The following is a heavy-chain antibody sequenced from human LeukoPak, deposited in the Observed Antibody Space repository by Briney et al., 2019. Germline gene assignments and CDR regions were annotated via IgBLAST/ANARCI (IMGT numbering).Heavy chain of an antibody. J-gene: IGHJ6*02. V-gene: IGHV3-30-3*01. D-gene: IGHD5-18*01. CDR1: GFTFSSYA. Sequence: PGGSLRLSCAASGFTFSSYAMHWVRQAPGKGLEWVAVISYDGSNKYYADSVKGRFTISRDNSKNTLYLQMNSLRAEDTAVYYCARDRRGYSYGYSYCYYGMDVWGQGTTVTVSS. CDR2: ISYDGSNK. CDR3: ARDRRGYSYGYSYCYYGMDV.